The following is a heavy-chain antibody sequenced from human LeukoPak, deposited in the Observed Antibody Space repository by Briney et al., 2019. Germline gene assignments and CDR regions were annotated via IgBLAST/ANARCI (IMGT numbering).Heavy chain of an antibody. CDR3: ARPLRYFDWPPFDY. Sequence: ASVKVSCKASGYTFTGYYMHWVRQAPGQGLEWMGWINPNSGGTNYAQKFQGRVTMTRDTSISTAYMELNRLRSDDTAVYYCARPLRYFDWPPFDYWGQGTLVTVSS. J-gene: IGHJ4*02. CDR1: GYTFTGYY. D-gene: IGHD3-9*01. V-gene: IGHV1-2*02. CDR2: INPNSGGT.